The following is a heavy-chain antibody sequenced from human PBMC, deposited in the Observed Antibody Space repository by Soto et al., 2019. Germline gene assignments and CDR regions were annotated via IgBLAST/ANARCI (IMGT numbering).Heavy chain of an antibody. Sequence: ASVKVSCKASGYTFTSYPMHWVRQAPGQGLEWMGWINAGNGDTKYSQKFQGRVTITRDTSAITAYMKLSSLRSEDTAVYYCARDWTHYDSSGPGDYWGQGTLVTV. CDR3: ARDWTHYDSSGPGDY. CDR2: INAGNGDT. CDR1: GYTFTSYP. J-gene: IGHJ4*02. D-gene: IGHD3-22*01. V-gene: IGHV1-3*01.